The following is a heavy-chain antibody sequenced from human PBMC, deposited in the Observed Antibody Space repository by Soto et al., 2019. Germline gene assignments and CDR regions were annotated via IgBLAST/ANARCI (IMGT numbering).Heavy chain of an antibody. D-gene: IGHD1-26*01. V-gene: IGHV1-18*01. CDR3: ARDRGSYALDY. CDR2: ISADNGNT. Sequence: QVQLVQSGSEVKKPGASVKVSCKASGYTFTSYGISWVRQAPGQGLEWMGWISADNGNTNYAQKLQGRVTMTTDTPTSTAYMELRSLRSDVTAVYYWARDRGSYALDYWGQGTLVTVSS. CDR1: GYTFTSYG. J-gene: IGHJ4*02.